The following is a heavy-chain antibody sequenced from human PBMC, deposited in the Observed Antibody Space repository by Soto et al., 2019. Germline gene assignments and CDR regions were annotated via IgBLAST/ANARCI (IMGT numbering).Heavy chain of an antibody. V-gene: IGHV3-48*01. CDR3: ARESIVVVPAAQYYYMDV. J-gene: IGHJ6*03. D-gene: IGHD2-2*01. CDR1: GFTFSSYS. CDR2: ISSSSSTI. Sequence: GGSLRLSCTASGFTFSSYSMNWVRQAPGKGLEWVSYISSSSSTIYYADSVKGRFTISRDNAKNSLYLQMNSLRAEDTAVYYCARESIVVVPAAQYYYMDVWGKGTTVTVSS.